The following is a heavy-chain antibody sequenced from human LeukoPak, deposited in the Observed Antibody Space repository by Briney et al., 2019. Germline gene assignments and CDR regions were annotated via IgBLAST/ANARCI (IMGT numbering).Heavy chain of an antibody. CDR2: IWYDGSNK. Sequence: PGGSLRLSCAASGFTFSSYGMHWVRQAPGKGLEWVAVIWYDGSNKYYADSVKGRFTISRDNAKNSLYLQMDSLRAEDTAVYYCALNMVGGQIFDFWGQGTLVTVSS. D-gene: IGHD3-10*01. V-gene: IGHV3-33*03. CDR3: ALNMVGGQIFDF. J-gene: IGHJ4*02. CDR1: GFTFSSYG.